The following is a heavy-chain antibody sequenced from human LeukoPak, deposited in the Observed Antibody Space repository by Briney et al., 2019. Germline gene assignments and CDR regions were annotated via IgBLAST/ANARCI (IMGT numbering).Heavy chain of an antibody. CDR3: ARGGFDYYGSGRAFDF. J-gene: IGHJ4*02. D-gene: IGHD3-10*01. CDR1: GYTFTGYY. V-gene: IGHV1-2*02. Sequence: ASVKVSCKASGYTFTGYYMHWVRQAPGQGLEWMGWINPNSGGTNYIQKFQGRVTVTRDTSISTAYMELSRLISDDTAVYYCARGGFDYYGSGRAFDFWGQGTLVTVSS. CDR2: INPNSGGT.